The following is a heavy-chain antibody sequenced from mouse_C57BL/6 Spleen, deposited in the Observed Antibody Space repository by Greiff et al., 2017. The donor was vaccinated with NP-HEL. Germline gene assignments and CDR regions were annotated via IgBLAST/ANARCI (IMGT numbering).Heavy chain of an antibody. CDR3: ARWLLRLAWFAY. CDR2: ISSGSSTI. Sequence: EVMLVESGGGLVKPGGSLKLSCAASGFTFSDYGMHWVRQAPEKGLEWVAYISSGSSTIYYADPVKGRFTISRDNAKNTLFLQMTSLRSEDTAMYYCARWLLRLAWFAYWGQGTLVTVSA. D-gene: IGHD2-3*01. V-gene: IGHV5-17*01. J-gene: IGHJ3*01. CDR1: GFTFSDYG.